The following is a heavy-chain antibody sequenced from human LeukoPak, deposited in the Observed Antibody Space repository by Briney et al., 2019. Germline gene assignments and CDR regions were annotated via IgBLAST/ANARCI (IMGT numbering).Heavy chain of an antibody. J-gene: IGHJ4*02. Sequence: SETLSLTCTVSDGSISSYYWSWIRQPAGKGLEWIGRIYTSGSTNYNPPLKSRVTISVDKSKNQFSLKLSSVTAADTAVYYCARDAEFYYYDSSGYRPRGVYFDYWGQGTLVTVSS. CDR2: IYTSGST. CDR3: ARDAEFYYYDSSGYRPRGVYFDY. V-gene: IGHV4-4*07. CDR1: DGSISSYY. D-gene: IGHD3-22*01.